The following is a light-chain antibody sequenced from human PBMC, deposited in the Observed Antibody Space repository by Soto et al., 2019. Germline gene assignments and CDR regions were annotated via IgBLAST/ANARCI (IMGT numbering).Light chain of an antibody. Sequence: QAVVTQEPSLTVSPGGTVTLTCASSTGAVTSDYYTNWFQQKPGQAPRALIYRTNNKHSWTPARFSGSLLGGKAALTLSGVQPEDEAEYYCQLHYGGAQSYRVFGGGTKLTVL. V-gene: IGLV7-43*01. CDR1: TGAVTSDYY. CDR2: RTN. J-gene: IGLJ3*02. CDR3: QLHYGGAQSYRV.